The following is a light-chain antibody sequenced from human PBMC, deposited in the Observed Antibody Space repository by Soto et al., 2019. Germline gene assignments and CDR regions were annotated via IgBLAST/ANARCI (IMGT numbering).Light chain of an antibody. J-gene: IGLJ2*01. CDR1: SSNIGAGYD. V-gene: IGLV1-40*01. CDR2: GNS. CDR3: QSYDSSLSGYVV. Sequence: QSVLTQPPSVSGAPGQRVTISCTGTSSNIGAGYDVHWYQHLPGTAPKVLIYGNSNRPSGVPDRFSGSKSGTSASLAITGLRAEDEAHYYCQSYDSSLSGYVVFGGGTKLIVL.